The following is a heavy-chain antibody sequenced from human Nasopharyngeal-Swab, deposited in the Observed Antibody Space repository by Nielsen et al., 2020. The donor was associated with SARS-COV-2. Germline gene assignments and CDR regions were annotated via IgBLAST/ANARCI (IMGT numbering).Heavy chain of an antibody. J-gene: IGHJ4*02. CDR1: GFTVSSNY. D-gene: IGHD3-3*01. Sequence: GESLKISCAASGFTVSSNYMSWVRQAPGKGLEWVSVIYSGGSTYYADSVKGRFTISRDNSKNTLYLQMNSLRAEDTAVYYCARVDADYDFWSGSKSGLFDYWGQGTLVTVSS. V-gene: IGHV3-53*01. CDR3: ARVDADYDFWSGSKSGLFDY. CDR2: IYSGGST.